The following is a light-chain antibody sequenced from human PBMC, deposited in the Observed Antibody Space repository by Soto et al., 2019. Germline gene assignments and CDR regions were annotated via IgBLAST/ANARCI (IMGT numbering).Light chain of an antibody. CDR3: CSFAGSTTFWV. Sequence: QSALTQPASVSGSPGQSITISCTGTSSDVGGYDVVSWYQQHPGKAPKLILYEVNKRPSGVSNRFSGSKSGNTASLTVSGLQAEDEAHYHCCSFAGSTTFWVFGGGTKVTVL. CDR2: EVN. J-gene: IGLJ3*02. CDR1: SSDVGGYDV. V-gene: IGLV2-23*02.